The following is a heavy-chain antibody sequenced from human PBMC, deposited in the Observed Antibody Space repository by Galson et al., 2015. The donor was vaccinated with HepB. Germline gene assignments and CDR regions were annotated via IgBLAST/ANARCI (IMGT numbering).Heavy chain of an antibody. D-gene: IGHD3-22*01. CDR3: ARDGPSYYNDTSGYYVGY. J-gene: IGHJ4*02. V-gene: IGHV3-30*04. Sequence: SLRLSCAASGFTLSSHAMSWVRQAPGKGLEWVALISYDGRNKYYADSVKGRFTISRDNSKNTLYLQMNSLRSEDTAVFYCARDGPSYYNDTSGYYVGYWGQGTLVTVSS. CDR1: GFTLSSHA. CDR2: ISYDGRNK.